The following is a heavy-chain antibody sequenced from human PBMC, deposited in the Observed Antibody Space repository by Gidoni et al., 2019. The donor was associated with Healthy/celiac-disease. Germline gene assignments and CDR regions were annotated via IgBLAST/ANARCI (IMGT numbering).Heavy chain of an antibody. V-gene: IGHV3-23*01. Sequence: EVQLLESGGGLVQPGGSLRLSCAASGFTCSSYAMSWVRQAPGKGLAWVSAISGSGGSTYYADSVKGRFTISSDNSKNTLYLQMNSLRAEDTAVYYCAKDPPAYCGGDCYSSYWGQGTLVTVSS. D-gene: IGHD2-21*02. CDR3: AKDPPAYCGGDCYSSY. CDR2: ISGSGGST. CDR1: GFTCSSYA. J-gene: IGHJ4*02.